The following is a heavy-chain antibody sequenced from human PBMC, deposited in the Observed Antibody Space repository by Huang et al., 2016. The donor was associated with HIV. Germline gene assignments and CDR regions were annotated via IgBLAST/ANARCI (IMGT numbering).Heavy chain of an antibody. J-gene: IGHJ4*02. CDR2: INHNGRI. CDR3: ARGFNYYASDNLGVYYFDS. Sequence: QVQLKQWGAGLLKPSETLSLTCAVYGGAFRGSSWTWIRQFPEKGLEWIVDINHNGRIIYNPSLIARVTISTDTSKNHFSLHLTSVTAADTALYYCARGFNYYASDNLGVYYFDSWGLGTLVTVSP. CDR1: GGAFRGSS. D-gene: IGHD3-10*01. V-gene: IGHV4-34*02.